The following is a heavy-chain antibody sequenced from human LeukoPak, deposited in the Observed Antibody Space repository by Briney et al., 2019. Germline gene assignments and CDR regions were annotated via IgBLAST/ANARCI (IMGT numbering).Heavy chain of an antibody. V-gene: IGHV3-23*01. CDR2: ISGSGGST. Sequence: PGGSLRLSCAASGFTFSSYAMSWVRQASGKGLEWVSAISGSGGSTYYADSVKGRFTISRDDSKNTLYLQMNSLRAEDTAVYYCAKVEGVYYYYYGMDVWGQGTTVTVSS. CDR1: GFTFSSYA. CDR3: AKVEGVYYYYYGMDV. J-gene: IGHJ6*02. D-gene: IGHD3-16*01.